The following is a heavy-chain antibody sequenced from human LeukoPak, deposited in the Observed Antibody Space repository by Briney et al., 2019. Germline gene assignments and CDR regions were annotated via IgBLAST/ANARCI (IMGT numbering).Heavy chain of an antibody. V-gene: IGHV3-21*01. CDR3: ARPRNSSSWYRGWFDP. D-gene: IGHD6-13*01. CDR2: ISSSSSYI. J-gene: IGHJ5*02. CDR1: GFTFSSYS. Sequence: GGSLRLSCAASGFTFSSYSMNWVRQAPGKGLEWVSSISSSSSYIYYADSVKGRFTISRDNAKNSLYLQMNSLRAEDTAVYYCARPRNSSSWYRGWFDPWGQGTLVTVSS.